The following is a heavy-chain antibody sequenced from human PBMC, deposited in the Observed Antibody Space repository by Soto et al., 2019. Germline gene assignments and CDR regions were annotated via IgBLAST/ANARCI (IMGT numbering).Heavy chain of an antibody. D-gene: IGHD2-2*01. V-gene: IGHV3-23*01. J-gene: IGHJ6*02. CDR3: ATDGSYAQHV. CDR2: ISAGGST. CDR1: GFTFSDYA. Sequence: GGSLRLSCTASGFTFSDYAMSWVRQPPGKGLEWVSVISAGGSTYYADSVKGRFTVSRANSKNTLYLQMNSLRAEDTAVYYCATDGSYAQHVWGQGTTVTVSS.